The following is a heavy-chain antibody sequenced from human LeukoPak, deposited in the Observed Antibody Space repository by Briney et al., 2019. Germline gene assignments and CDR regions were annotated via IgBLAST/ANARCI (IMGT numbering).Heavy chain of an antibody. J-gene: IGHJ3*02. V-gene: IGHV3-9*01. Sequence: PGRSLRLSCAASGFTFDDYAMHWVRQAPGKGLEWVSGISWNSGSIGYADSVKGRFTISRDNAKNSLYLQMNSLRAEDTASYYCAKDILPGRSSGWENAFDIWGQGTMVTVSS. CDR3: AKDILPGRSSGWENAFDI. CDR1: GFTFDDYA. CDR2: ISWNSGSI. D-gene: IGHD6-19*01.